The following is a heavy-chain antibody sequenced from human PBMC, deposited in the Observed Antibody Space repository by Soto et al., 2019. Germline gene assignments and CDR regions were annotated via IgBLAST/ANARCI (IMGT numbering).Heavy chain of an antibody. CDR2: INPSAGCT. Sequence: QVQLVQSGAEVMKPGASVNISCKASGFTFTNYYIHWLRQAPGQGLEWLGLINPSAGCTFYAHKFRGRVTVTRDTSTGTVYMELSNLRSEDTAVYFCARDSGDATLRQWGRSFHYWGQGTLVTVSS. CDR1: GFTFTNYY. D-gene: IGHD1-26*01. J-gene: IGHJ4*02. V-gene: IGHV1-46*01. CDR3: ARDSGDATLRQWGRSFHY.